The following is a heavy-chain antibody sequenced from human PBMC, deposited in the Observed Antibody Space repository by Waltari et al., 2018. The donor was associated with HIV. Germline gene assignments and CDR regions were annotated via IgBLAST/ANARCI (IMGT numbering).Heavy chain of an antibody. CDR3: ARTGSYVDY. J-gene: IGHJ4*02. CDR1: GLTFSSSA. Sequence: QVQLVESGGGVVQPGRSLRLSCAASGLTFSSSAINWVLQAPGKGLEWVAVISYDGSNKYYADSVKGRFTISRDNSKNTLYLQMNSLRAEDTAVYYCARTGSYVDYWGQGTLVTVSS. CDR2: ISYDGSNK. V-gene: IGHV3-30-3*01. D-gene: IGHD3-10*01.